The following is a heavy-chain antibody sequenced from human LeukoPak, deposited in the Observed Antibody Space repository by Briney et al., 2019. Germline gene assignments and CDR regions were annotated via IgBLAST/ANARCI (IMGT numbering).Heavy chain of an antibody. CDR1: GGSISSGGYS. D-gene: IGHD3-22*01. CDR3: ARVLHYYDSSGYYYPDAFDI. Sequence: PSETLSLTCAVSGGSISSGGYSWSWIRQPPGKGLEWIGYIYHSGSTYYNPSFKSRVTISVDRSKNQFSLKLSSVTAADTAVYYCARVLHYYDSSGYYYPDAFDIWGQGTMVTVSS. CDR2: IYHSGST. V-gene: IGHV4-30-2*01. J-gene: IGHJ3*02.